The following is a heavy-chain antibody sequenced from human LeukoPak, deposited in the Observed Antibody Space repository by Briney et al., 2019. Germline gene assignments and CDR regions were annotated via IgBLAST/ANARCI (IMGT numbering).Heavy chain of an antibody. J-gene: IGHJ6*03. CDR2: INTSSSYI. Sequence: GGSLRLSCAASGFTFNRYNMNWVRRAPGKGLEWVSSINTSSSYIYYADSVRGRFTISRDNAKNSLYLQMNSLRAEDTAVYYCAKGVKVPLLRYFSYYMDVWGKGTTVTISS. CDR3: AKGVKVPLLRYFSYYMDV. V-gene: IGHV3-21*01. D-gene: IGHD3-9*01. CDR1: GFTFNRYN.